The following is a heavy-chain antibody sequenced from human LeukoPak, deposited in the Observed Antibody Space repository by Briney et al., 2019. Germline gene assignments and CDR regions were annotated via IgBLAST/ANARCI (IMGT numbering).Heavy chain of an antibody. J-gene: IGHJ4*02. Sequence: GGTLRLSCAASGFTFSSYSMNWVRQAPGKGLEWVSSISSSSSYIYYADSVKGRFTISRDNSKNTLYLQMNSLRAEDTAVYYCATDFEAITMVRAFEGYWGQGTLVTVSS. V-gene: IGHV3-21*04. D-gene: IGHD3-10*01. CDR3: ATDFEAITMVRAFEGY. CDR1: GFTFSSYS. CDR2: ISSSSSYI.